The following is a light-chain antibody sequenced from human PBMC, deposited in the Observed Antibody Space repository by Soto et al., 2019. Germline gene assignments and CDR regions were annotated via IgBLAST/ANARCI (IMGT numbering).Light chain of an antibody. CDR1: QSIRTW. V-gene: IGKV1-5*03. J-gene: IGKJ1*01. Sequence: DIQMTQSPSTLSASVGDRVTITCRASQSIRTWLAWYQQKPGKAPRLLMYQASSLKSGVPSRFSGSGSETEFTLTITSLQPDDTATYFCQQYSTYLCTFGQGTKVDIK. CDR3: QQYSTYLCT. CDR2: QAS.